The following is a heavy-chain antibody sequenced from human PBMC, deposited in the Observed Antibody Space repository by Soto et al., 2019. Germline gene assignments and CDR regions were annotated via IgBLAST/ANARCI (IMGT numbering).Heavy chain of an antibody. CDR1: GYSFTNYG. Sequence: QIHLEQSRIEMKEPGTSLKISCATSGYSFTNYGISWVRQAPGQGLEWMGWISGYNGNTEYAQSFHDRVVMTADKFTSTGYLEMRNLRSNDTAVYYCARANTWVTGRVGTHWGQGTKVTVSS. CDR2: ISGYNGNT. J-gene: IGHJ4*02. CDR3: ARANTWVTGRVGTH. D-gene: IGHD1-1*01. V-gene: IGHV1-18*01.